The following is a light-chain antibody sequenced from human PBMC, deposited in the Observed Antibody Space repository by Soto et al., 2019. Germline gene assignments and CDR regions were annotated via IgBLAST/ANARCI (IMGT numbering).Light chain of an antibody. J-gene: IGKJ2*01. CDR1: QSVSSN. Sequence: ETVMTQSPATLSVSPGERATLSCRASQSVSSNLAWYQQKPGQAPRLLIYDASSRATGSPARFSGSGSGTEFNLTISNLQSEDFAVYYCQQYDNWPGTFGQGTKLAIK. V-gene: IGKV3-15*01. CDR2: DAS. CDR3: QQYDNWPGT.